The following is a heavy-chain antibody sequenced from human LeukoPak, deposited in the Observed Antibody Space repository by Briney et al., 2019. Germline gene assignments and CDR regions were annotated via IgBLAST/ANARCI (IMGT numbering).Heavy chain of an antibody. D-gene: IGHD6-19*01. CDR1: GGSISSYY. CDR2: VYYTGTT. CDR3: ARRSSGGWRYFDF. J-gene: IGHJ4*02. Sequence: SETLSLTCTVSGGSISSYYWSWIRQSPGKGLEGSGYVYYTGTTNYNPSLMSRVTISVDTSNNQFSLKVNSVTAADTAVYYCARRSSGGWRYFDFWGQGTLVTVSS. V-gene: IGHV4-59*08.